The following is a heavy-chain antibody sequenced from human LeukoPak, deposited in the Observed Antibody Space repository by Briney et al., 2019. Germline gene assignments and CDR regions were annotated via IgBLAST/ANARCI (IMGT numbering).Heavy chain of an antibody. CDR1: GFTFSSYG. Sequence: GRSLRLSCAASGFTFSSYGMHRVRQAPGKGLEWVAVVSYDGGNKYYADSVKGRFTISRDTSNNSLYLQMNSLRAEDTAVYYCVRAIVGASVAFDFWGQGTLVTVSS. CDR3: VRAIVGASVAFDF. V-gene: IGHV3-30*03. CDR2: VSYDGGNK. D-gene: IGHD1-26*01. J-gene: IGHJ3*01.